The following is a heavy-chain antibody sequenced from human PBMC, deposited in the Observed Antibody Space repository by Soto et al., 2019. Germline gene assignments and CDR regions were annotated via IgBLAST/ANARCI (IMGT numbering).Heavy chain of an antibody. J-gene: IGHJ4*02. CDR2: ITNSGSTF. V-gene: IGHV3-11*01. D-gene: IGHD3-16*01. Sequence: PGGSLRLSCAASGFTFGDYYMSWIRQAPGKGLEWVSYITNSGSTFYYADSVKGRFTISRDNAKNSLYLQMNSLRAEDTAVYYCAREGWGVAAFFDYWGQGTLGTVSS. CDR1: GFTFGDYY. CDR3: AREGWGVAAFFDY.